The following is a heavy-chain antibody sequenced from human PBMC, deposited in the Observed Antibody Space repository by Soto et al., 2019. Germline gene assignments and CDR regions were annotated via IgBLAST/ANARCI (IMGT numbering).Heavy chain of an antibody. CDR1: GYSFTSYW. CDR2: IYPGDSDT. CDR3: ARHPAGEWFGELLDAFDI. Sequence: GESLKISCKGSGYSFTSYWIGWVRQMPGKGLEWMGIIYPGDSDTRYSPSFQGQVTISADKSISTAYLQWSSLKASDTAMYYCARHPAGEWFGELLDAFDIWGQGTMVTVSS. D-gene: IGHD3-10*01. J-gene: IGHJ3*02. V-gene: IGHV5-51*01.